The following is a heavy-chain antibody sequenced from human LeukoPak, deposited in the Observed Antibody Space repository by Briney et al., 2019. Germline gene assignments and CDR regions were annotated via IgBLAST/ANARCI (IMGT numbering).Heavy chain of an antibody. CDR1: GYTFTGYY. J-gene: IGHJ3*02. Sequence: ASVKVSCKASGYTFTGYYMHWVRQAPGQGLEWMGWINPNSGGTNYAQKFQGRVTMTRDTSISTAYMELSRLRSDDTAVYYCARDYYDSSGYYHEDAFDIWGQGTMVTVSS. D-gene: IGHD3-22*01. CDR3: ARDYYDSSGYYHEDAFDI. V-gene: IGHV1-2*02. CDR2: INPNSGGT.